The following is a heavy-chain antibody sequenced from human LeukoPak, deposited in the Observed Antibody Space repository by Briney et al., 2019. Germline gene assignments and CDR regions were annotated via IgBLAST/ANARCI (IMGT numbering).Heavy chain of an antibody. CDR3: ATEGGSGWYGHFDH. J-gene: IGHJ4*02. Sequence: GGSLRLSCVVSGFSFSNAWMTWVRQAPGKGLEWVGRIKSKTNGGTPDYAAPVKGRFTTSRDDSKSTLYLQMNSLETEDTATYYCATEGGSGWYGHFDHWGRGTLVTVSS. CDR1: GFSFSNAW. CDR2: IKSKTNGGTP. V-gene: IGHV3-15*01. D-gene: IGHD6-19*01.